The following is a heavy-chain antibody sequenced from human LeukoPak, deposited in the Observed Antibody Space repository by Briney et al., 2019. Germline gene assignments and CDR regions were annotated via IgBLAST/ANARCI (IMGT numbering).Heavy chain of an antibody. J-gene: IGHJ4*02. D-gene: IGHD2-2*01. V-gene: IGHV3-23*01. CDR1: GFTFSSYA. Sequence: GGSLRLSCAASGFTFSSYAMNWVRQAPGHGLEWVSTISTSGDSTYYADSVKGRFTISRDNSKITLYLQMNSLRAEDTAVYYCAKPVCCSSSSRRVPGVYCFDSWGQGTLVTVSS. CDR3: AKPVCCSSSSRRVPGVYCFDS. CDR2: ISTSGDST.